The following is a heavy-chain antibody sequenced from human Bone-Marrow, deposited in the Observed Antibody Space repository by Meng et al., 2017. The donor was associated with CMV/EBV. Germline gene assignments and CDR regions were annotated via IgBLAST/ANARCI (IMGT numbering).Heavy chain of an antibody. CDR3: ARLGCSSTSCYFGCFDP. D-gene: IGHD2-2*01. J-gene: IGHJ5*02. Sequence: KVSCKGSGYNFTNFWIAWVRQMAGKGLEWMGIIYPGDSDTRYSPSFQGQVTISADKSISTAYLQWSSLKASDTAMYYCARLGCSSTSCYFGCFDPWGQGTLVTVSS. V-gene: IGHV5-51*01. CDR1: GYNFTNFW. CDR2: IYPGDSDT.